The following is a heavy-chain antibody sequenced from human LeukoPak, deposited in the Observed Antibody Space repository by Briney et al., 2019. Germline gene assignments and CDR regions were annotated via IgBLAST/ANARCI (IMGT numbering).Heavy chain of an antibody. Sequence: GASVKVSCKASGGTFSSYAISWVRQAPGQGLEWMGRIIPILGIANYAQKFQGRVMITADKSTSTAYMELSSLRSEDTAVYYCARGNWNYKYYFDYWGQGTLVTVSS. D-gene: IGHD1-7*01. CDR3: ARGNWNYKYYFDY. J-gene: IGHJ4*02. CDR2: IIPILGIA. V-gene: IGHV1-69*04. CDR1: GGTFSSYA.